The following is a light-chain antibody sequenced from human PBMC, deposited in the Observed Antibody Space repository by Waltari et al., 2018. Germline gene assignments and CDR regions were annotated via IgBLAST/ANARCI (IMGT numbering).Light chain of an antibody. V-gene: IGLV1-40*01. CDR2: SFS. Sequence: QSVLTQPPSVSGAPGQRVTIPCSGPTSNIGADFDVHWYQQVPGTAPKLLLHSFSNRPSGVSDRFSGFKSGASASLVITGLQAEDEAMYYCQSYDTTLSAVVFGGGTRLTV. CDR3: QSYDTTLSAVV. CDR1: TSNIGADFD. J-gene: IGLJ2*01.